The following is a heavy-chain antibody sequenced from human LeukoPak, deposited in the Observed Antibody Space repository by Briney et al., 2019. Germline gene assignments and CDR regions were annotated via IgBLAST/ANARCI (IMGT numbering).Heavy chain of an antibody. J-gene: IGHJ4*02. CDR2: INTDGRST. CDR1: RFTFSSYC. Sequence: GGSLRLSCAASRFTFSSYCMHWVRQAPGKGLVWVSRINTDGRSTSYAGSVKGRFTISRDNAKNTLYLQMNSLRAEDTAVYYCARAKGIFDPFDYWGQGTLVTVSS. D-gene: IGHD3-3*01. V-gene: IGHV3-74*01. CDR3: ARAKGIFDPFDY.